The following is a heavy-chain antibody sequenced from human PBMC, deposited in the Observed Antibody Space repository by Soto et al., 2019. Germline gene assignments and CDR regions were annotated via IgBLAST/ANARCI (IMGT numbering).Heavy chain of an antibody. CDR3: ARDRAGYDWETFDY. V-gene: IGHV1-3*01. J-gene: IGHJ4*02. Sequence: GASVKVSCKASGYTFTSYAMHWVRQAPGQRLEWMGWINAGNGNTKYSQKFQGRVTITRDTSASTAYMELSSLRSEDTAVYYCARDRAGYDWETFDYWGQGTLVTVSS. D-gene: IGHD5-12*01. CDR1: GYTFTSYA. CDR2: INAGNGNT.